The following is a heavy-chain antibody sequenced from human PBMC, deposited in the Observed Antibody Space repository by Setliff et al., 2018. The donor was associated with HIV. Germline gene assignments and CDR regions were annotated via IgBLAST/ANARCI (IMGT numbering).Heavy chain of an antibody. Sequence: GGSLRLSCAASGFTFNKAWMNWVRQAPGKGLEWVARVKSQRDGGTTDYAAPVKGRFTISKDDSINTLYLQMNSLETEDTAVYYCTTLVGANPYHDAFDIWGRGTMVTVSS. CDR3: TTLVGANPYHDAFDI. CDR2: VKSQRDGGTT. CDR1: GFTFNKAW. D-gene: IGHD1-26*01. J-gene: IGHJ3*02. V-gene: IGHV3-15*07.